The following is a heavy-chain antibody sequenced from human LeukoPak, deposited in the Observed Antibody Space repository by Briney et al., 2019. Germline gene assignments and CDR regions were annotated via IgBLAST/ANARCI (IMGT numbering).Heavy chain of an antibody. Sequence: PGGFLRLSCAASGFTFSSYSMNWVRQAPGKGLEWVSSISSSSSYIYYADSVKGRFTISRDNAKNSLYLQMNSLRAEDTAVYYCAREFEYSSSSGGDYWGQGTLVTVSS. D-gene: IGHD6-6*01. J-gene: IGHJ4*02. CDR2: ISSSSSYI. CDR1: GFTFSSYS. CDR3: AREFEYSSSSGGDY. V-gene: IGHV3-21*01.